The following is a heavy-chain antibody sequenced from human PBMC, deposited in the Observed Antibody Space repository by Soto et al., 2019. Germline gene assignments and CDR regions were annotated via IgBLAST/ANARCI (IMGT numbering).Heavy chain of an antibody. D-gene: IGHD2-15*01. CDR1: GGTFSSYA. CDR2: IIPIFGTA. Sequence: SGKVCFKAAGGTFSSYAISWVRQAPGQGLEWMGGIIPIFGTANYAQKFQGRVTITADESTSTAYMELSSLRSEDTAVYYCARGKVVVVAALYYYGMDVWGQGTTVTVSS. V-gene: IGHV1-69*13. J-gene: IGHJ6*02. CDR3: ARGKVVVVAALYYYGMDV.